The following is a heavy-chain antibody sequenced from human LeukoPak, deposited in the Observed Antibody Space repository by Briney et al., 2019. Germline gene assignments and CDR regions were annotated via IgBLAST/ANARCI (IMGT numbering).Heavy chain of an antibody. CDR1: GGSFSGYY. Sequence: SETLSLTCAVYGGSFSGYYWSWTRQPPGKGLEWIGEINHSGSTNYNPSLKSRVTISVDTSKNQFSLKLSSVTAADTAVYYCARGPTGSSWYGRPFDYWGQGTLVTVSS. CDR3: ARGPTGSSWYGRPFDY. CDR2: INHSGST. J-gene: IGHJ4*02. D-gene: IGHD6-13*01. V-gene: IGHV4-34*01.